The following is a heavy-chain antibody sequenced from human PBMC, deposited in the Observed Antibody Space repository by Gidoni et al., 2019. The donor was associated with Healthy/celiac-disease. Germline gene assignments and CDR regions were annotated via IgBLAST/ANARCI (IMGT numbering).Heavy chain of an antibody. CDR1: GGSISSGSYY. D-gene: IGHD6-6*01. CDR3: ARDTPVAARLRAFDI. Sequence: QVQLQESGPGLVKPSQTLSLTCTVSGGSISSGSYYWSWIRQPAGKGLEWIGRIYTSGSTNYNPSLKSRVTISVDTSKNQFSLKLSSVTAADTAVYYCARDTPVAARLRAFDIWGQGTMVTVSS. CDR2: IYTSGST. V-gene: IGHV4-61*02. J-gene: IGHJ3*02.